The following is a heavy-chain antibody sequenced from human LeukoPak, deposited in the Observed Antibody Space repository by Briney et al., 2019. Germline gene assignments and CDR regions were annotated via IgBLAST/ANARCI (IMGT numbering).Heavy chain of an antibody. CDR2: INQDGSKR. V-gene: IGHV3-7*01. CDR3: TRESECSTYSCLDAFDI. D-gene: IGHD2-2*01. CDR1: GFSFSDYW. Sequence: GGSLRLSCAASGFSFSDYWRTWVRQAPGKGLEWVANINQDGSKRFYVDSVKGRFTISRDNARNSLYLQWDSLRAEDTAVYYCTRESECSTYSCLDAFDIWGQGTTVTVSS. J-gene: IGHJ3*02.